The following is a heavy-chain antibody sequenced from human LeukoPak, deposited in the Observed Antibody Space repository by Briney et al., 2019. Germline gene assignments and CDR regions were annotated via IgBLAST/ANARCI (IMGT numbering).Heavy chain of an antibody. J-gene: IGHJ4*02. CDR2: IYYSGST. D-gene: IGHD3-22*01. CDR3: ARVALPYDSSTHFDY. CDR1: GGSVSSGSYY. Sequence: SETLSLTCTVSGGSVSSGSYYWSWIRQPPGKGLEWIGYIYYSGSTNYNPSLKSRVTISVDTSKNQFSLKLSSVTAADTAVYYCARVALPYDSSTHFDYWGQGTLVTVSS. V-gene: IGHV4-61*01.